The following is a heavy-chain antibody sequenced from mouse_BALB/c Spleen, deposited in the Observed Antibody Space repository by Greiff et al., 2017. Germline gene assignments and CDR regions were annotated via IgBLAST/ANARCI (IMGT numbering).Heavy chain of an antibody. CDR3: ARNRIYYGNYDMDY. Sequence: VQLVESGPGLVQPSQSLSITCTVSGFSLTSYGVHWVRQSPGKGLEWLGVIWSGGSTDYNAAFISRLSISKDNSKSQVFFKMNSLQATDTAIYYCARNRIYYGNYDMDYWGQGTSVTVSS. J-gene: IGHJ4*01. CDR2: IWSGGST. V-gene: IGHV2-2*02. CDR1: GFSLTSYG. D-gene: IGHD2-1*01.